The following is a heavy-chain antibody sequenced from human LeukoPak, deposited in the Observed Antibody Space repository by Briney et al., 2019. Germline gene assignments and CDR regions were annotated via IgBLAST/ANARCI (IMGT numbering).Heavy chain of an antibody. Sequence: ASVRVSCKASGGTFSSYAISWVRQAPGQGLEWMGGIIPIFGTANHAQKFQGRVTITADESTSTAYMELSSLRSEDTAVYYCARVVGLLTKYYFDYWGQGTLVTVSS. D-gene: IGHD3-22*01. V-gene: IGHV1-69*01. J-gene: IGHJ4*02. CDR1: GGTFSSYA. CDR2: IIPIFGTA. CDR3: ARVVGLLTKYYFDY.